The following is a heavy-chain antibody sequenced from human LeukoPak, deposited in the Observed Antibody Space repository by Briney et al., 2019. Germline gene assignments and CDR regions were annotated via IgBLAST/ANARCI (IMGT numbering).Heavy chain of an antibody. J-gene: IGHJ5*02. CDR2: INAGNGNT. CDR1: GYTFTSYA. V-gene: IGHV1-3*01. CDR3: ARDSVLLWFGEHNWFDP. Sequence: ASVKVSCKASGYTFTSYAMHWVRQAPGQRLEWIGWINAGNGNTKYSQKFQGRVTITRDTSASTAYMELSSLRSEDTAVYYCARDSVLLWFGEHNWFDPWGQGTLVTVFS. D-gene: IGHD3-10*01.